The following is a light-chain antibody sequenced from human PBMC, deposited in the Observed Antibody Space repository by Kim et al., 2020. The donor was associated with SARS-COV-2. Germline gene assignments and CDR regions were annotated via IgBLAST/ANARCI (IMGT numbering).Light chain of an antibody. J-gene: IGKJ4*01. Sequence: GDSVTIACRASQGISSRYLNWYPQKPGKAPNLLIYATSNLQSGVPSRFSGRGSGTDFTLTIISLQPEDFATYFCQQSYTTPRALTFGGGTKVDIK. CDR3: QQSYTTPRALT. CDR2: ATS. V-gene: IGKV1-39*01. CDR1: QGISSRY.